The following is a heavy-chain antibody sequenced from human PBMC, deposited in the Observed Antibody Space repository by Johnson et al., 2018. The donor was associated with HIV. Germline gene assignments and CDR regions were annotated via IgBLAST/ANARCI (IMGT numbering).Heavy chain of an antibody. CDR1: GFTFSSYA. J-gene: IGHJ3*02. Sequence: QVQLVESGGGLVQPGGSLRLSCAASGFTFSSYAMRWVRQAPGKGLEWVAFIRYDGSNKYYADSVKGRFPISRDNSKNTLYLQMNSLKAEDTAVYYCARVHPAVAGNDAFDIWGQGTMVTVSS. CDR2: IRYDGSNK. D-gene: IGHD6-19*01. CDR3: ARVHPAVAGNDAFDI. V-gene: IGHV3-30*02.